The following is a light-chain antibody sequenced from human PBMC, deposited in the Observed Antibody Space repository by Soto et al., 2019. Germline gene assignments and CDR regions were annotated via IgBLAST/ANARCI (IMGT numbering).Light chain of an antibody. V-gene: IGKV3-15*01. CDR2: DSS. Sequence: IAVAQSPGTPSVSPGERATLSCRASQSIDWQVAWYQQKPGQAPRLVIYDSSIRATGIPARFSGSGSGTDFTLTINSLQSEDFAVYYCQQYNHWLSISFGQGTRLEIK. CDR1: QSIDWQ. J-gene: IGKJ5*01. CDR3: QQYNHWLSIS.